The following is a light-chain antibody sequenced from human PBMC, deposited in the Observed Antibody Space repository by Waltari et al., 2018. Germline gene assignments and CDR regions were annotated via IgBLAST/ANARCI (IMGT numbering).Light chain of an antibody. V-gene: IGLV2-11*01. CDR2: NVS. CDR3: CSYAGGNTYV. J-gene: IGLJ1*01. Sequence: WDQRPPGKAPKLMIYNVSNRPSGVPDRVSGSKSANTASLTISGLQAEDEADYYCCSYAGGNTYVFGTGTKVTVL.